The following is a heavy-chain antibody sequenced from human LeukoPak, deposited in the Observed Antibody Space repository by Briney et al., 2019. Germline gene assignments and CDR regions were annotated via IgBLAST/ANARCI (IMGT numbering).Heavy chain of an antibody. J-gene: IGHJ3*02. V-gene: IGHV4-31*03. CDR2: IYYSGST. D-gene: IGHD4-17*01. CDR1: GGPISSGGYY. CDR3: ARHYGDYDDAFDI. Sequence: PSETLSLTCTVSGGPISSGGYYWSWIRQHPGKGLEWIGYIYYSGSTYYNPSLKSRVTISVDTSKNQFSLKLSSVTAADTAVYYCARHYGDYDDAFDIWGQGTMVTVSS.